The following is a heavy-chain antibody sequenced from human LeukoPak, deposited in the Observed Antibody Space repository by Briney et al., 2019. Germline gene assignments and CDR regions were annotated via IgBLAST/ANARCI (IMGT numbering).Heavy chain of an antibody. Sequence: ASVKVSCKASGYTFSSYVIHWLRRAPGQRLEWMGWINAGNGNTKYLQKFQGRVTITRDTSASTAYMELSSLRSEDTAVYYCTLTDYGDYWGQGTLVTVSS. J-gene: IGHJ4*02. V-gene: IGHV1-3*01. CDR3: TLTDYGDY. CDR2: INAGNGNT. CDR1: GYTFSSYV.